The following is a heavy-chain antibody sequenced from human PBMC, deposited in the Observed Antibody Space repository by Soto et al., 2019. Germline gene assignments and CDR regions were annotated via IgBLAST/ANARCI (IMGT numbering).Heavy chain of an antibody. CDR2: IIANGGT. CDR1: GFTFNHYA. CDR3: ARDYTVAADPSSVILFDY. J-gene: IGHJ4*02. Sequence: GGSLRLSCAASGFTFNHYAMSWVRQAPGKGLEWVSIIIANGGTFYADSVKGRFTISRDNSKNTVYLQMSSLRVEDTAIYYCARDYTVAADPSSVILFDYWGQGALVTVSS. V-gene: IGHV3-23*01. D-gene: IGHD2-15*01.